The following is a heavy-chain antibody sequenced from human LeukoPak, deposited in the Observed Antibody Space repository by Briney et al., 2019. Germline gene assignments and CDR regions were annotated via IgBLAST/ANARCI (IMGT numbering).Heavy chain of an antibody. CDR1: GFTFSSSA. CDR2: ISNNGGYT. CDR3: AKAIVVVVAYFDY. V-gene: IGHV3-23*01. D-gene: IGHD2-15*01. Sequence: GGSLRLSCAASGFTFSSSAMSWVRQAPGKGLEWVSAISNNGGYTYYADSVQGRFTISRDNSKSTLCLQMNSLRAEDTAVYYCAKAIVVVVAYFDYWGQGTLVTVSS. J-gene: IGHJ4*02.